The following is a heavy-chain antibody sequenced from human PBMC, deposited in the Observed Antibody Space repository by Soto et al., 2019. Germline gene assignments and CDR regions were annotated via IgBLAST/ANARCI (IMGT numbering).Heavy chain of an antibody. J-gene: IGHJ4*02. CDR3: ARDEYYDPSGPPYDY. CDR1: GVTFSSYA. Sequence: QPGGSLRLSCAASGVTFSSYAMHWVRQAPGKGLEWVAVISSDGTKKSYADSVKGRFTISRDNSKDTLFLQMNSLRTEDTAVYYCARDEYYDPSGPPYDYWGQGSLVTVSS. V-gene: IGHV3-30-3*01. D-gene: IGHD3-16*01. CDR2: ISSDGTKK.